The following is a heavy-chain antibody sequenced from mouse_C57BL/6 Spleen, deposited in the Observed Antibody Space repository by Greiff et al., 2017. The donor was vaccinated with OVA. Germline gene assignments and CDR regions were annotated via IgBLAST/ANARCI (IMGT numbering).Heavy chain of an antibody. V-gene: IGHV5-17*01. J-gene: IGHJ3*01. CDR1: GFTFSDYG. Sequence: EVKLMESGGGLVKPGGSLKLSCAASGFTFSDYGMHWVRQAPEKGLEWVAYISSGSSTIYYADTVKGRFTISRDNAKNTLFLQMTSLRSEDTAMYYCARDPYDYDGGAYWGQGTLVTVSA. CDR3: ARDPYDYDGGAY. D-gene: IGHD2-4*01. CDR2: ISSGSSTI.